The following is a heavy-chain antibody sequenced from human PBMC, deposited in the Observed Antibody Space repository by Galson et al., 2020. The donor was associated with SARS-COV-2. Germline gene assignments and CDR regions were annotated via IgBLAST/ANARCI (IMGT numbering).Heavy chain of an antibody. CDR3: ARVGAADSYYYYGMDV. Sequence: ASVKVSCKASGYTFTGYYMHWVRQAPGQGLEWMGWINPNSGGTNYAQKFQGRVTMTRDTSISTAYMELSRLRSDDTAVYYCARVGAADSYYYYGMDVWGQGTTVTVSS. V-gene: IGHV1-2*02. CDR2: INPNSGGT. D-gene: IGHD6-13*01. J-gene: IGHJ6*02. CDR1: GYTFTGYY.